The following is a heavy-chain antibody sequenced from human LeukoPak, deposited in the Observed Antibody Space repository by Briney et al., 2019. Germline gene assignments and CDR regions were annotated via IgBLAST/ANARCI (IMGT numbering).Heavy chain of an antibody. CDR3: AKTKQQWLVNWFDP. J-gene: IGHJ5*02. V-gene: IGHV3-23*01. D-gene: IGHD6-19*01. CDR1: GFTFSSYA. Sequence: GGSLRLSRAASGFTFSSYAMSWVRQVPGKGLEWVSAISGSGGSTYYADSVKGRFTISRDNSKNTLYLQMNSLRAEDTAVYYCAKTKQQWLVNWFDPWGQATPVTGPS. CDR2: ISGSGGST.